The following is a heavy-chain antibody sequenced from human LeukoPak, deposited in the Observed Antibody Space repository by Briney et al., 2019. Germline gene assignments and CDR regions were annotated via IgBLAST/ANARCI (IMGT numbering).Heavy chain of an antibody. V-gene: IGHV1-18*01. CDR2: ISTYNGNT. CDR1: GYTFTSYG. Sequence: ASVKVSCKSFGYTFTSYGISWVRQAPGQGLEWMGWISTYNGNTNYVQSFQGRVTMTTDTSTSIAYMELRSLRSDDTAVYYCARYSGGRLDPWGQGTLVTVSS. D-gene: IGHD1-26*01. J-gene: IGHJ5*02. CDR3: ARYSGGRLDP.